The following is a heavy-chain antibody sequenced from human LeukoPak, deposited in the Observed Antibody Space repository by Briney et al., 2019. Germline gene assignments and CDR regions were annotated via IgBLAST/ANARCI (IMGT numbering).Heavy chain of an antibody. J-gene: IGHJ3*02. CDR1: GYTFTSYG. D-gene: IGHD3-22*01. CDR2: ISAYNGNT. Sequence: ASVKVPCKASGYTFTSYGISWVRQAPGQGLEWMGWISAYNGNTNYAQKLQGRVTMTTDTSTSTAYMELRSLRSDDTAVYYCARDAYYYDSSGYHYSDAFDIWGQGTMVTVSS. V-gene: IGHV1-18*01. CDR3: ARDAYYYDSSGYHYSDAFDI.